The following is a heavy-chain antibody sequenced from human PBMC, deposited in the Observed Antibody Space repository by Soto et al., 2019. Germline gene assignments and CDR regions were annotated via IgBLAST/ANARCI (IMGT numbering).Heavy chain of an antibody. Sequence: QVQLVESGGGVVQPGRSLRLSCAASGFTFSSYAMHWVRQAPGKGLEWVAVISYDGSNKYYADSVKGRFTISRDNSKNTLYLQMNSLRAEDTAVYYCARDGGHERGNCLDYWGQGTLVTVSS. CDR2: ISYDGSNK. J-gene: IGHJ4*02. CDR3: ARDGGHERGNCLDY. V-gene: IGHV3-30-3*01. CDR1: GFTFSSYA. D-gene: IGHD1-1*01.